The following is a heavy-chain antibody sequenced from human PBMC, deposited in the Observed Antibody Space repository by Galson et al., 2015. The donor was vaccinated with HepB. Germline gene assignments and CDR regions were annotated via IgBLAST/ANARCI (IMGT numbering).Heavy chain of an antibody. J-gene: IGHJ3*02. D-gene: IGHD6-6*01. V-gene: IGHV3-7*03. Sequence: SLRLSCAASGFTFSSYWMSWVRQAPGKGLEWVANIKQDGSEKYYVDSVKGRFTISRDNAKNSLYLQMNSLRAEDTAVYYCARDLVEYSSSSWAFDAFDIWGQGTMVTVSS. CDR1: GFTFSSYW. CDR3: ARDLVEYSSSSWAFDAFDI. CDR2: IKQDGSEK.